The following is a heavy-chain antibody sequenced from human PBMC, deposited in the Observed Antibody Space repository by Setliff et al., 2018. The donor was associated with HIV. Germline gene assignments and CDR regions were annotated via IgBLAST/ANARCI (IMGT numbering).Heavy chain of an antibody. CDR1: GGSISSGSYY. CDR3: ARDRIVVVPAAISYYSYGMDV. D-gene: IGHD2-2*01. J-gene: IGHJ6*02. CDR2: IYTSGST. Sequence: PSETLSLTCTVSGGSISSGSYYWSWIRQPAGKGLEWIGRIYTSGSTNYNPSLKSRVTISVDTSKNQFSLKLSSVTAADTAVYYCARDRIVVVPAAISYYSYGMDVWGQGTTVTVSS. V-gene: IGHV4-61*02.